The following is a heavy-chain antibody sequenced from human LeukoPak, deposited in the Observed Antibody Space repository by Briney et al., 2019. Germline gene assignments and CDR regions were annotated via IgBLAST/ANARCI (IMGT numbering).Heavy chain of an antibody. CDR3: AKRAVAGAYFDY. J-gene: IGHJ4*02. CDR2: ISGSGGST. CDR1: GLTFCSYA. Sequence: SGGSLRLSCAASGLTFCSYAMSWVRQAPGKGLEWVSAISGSGGSTYYADSVKGRFTISRDNCKITLYLQMNSLRAEVAAVYYCAKRAVAGAYFDYWGQGTLVTVS. D-gene: IGHD6-19*01. V-gene: IGHV3-23*01.